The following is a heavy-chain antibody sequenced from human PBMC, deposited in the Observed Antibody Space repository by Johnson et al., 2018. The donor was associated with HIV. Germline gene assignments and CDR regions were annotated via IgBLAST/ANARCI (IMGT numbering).Heavy chain of an antibody. J-gene: IGHJ3*02. CDR2: ITGSGTVV. Sequence: VQLVESGGGVVQPGRSLRLSCAASGFTFSSYAMHWVRQAPGKGLEWVSYITGSGTVVYYADSVKGRFTISRDNAKNSLYLQMNSLRADDTAVYYCARGGSDVFDIWGQGTMLTVSS. CDR3: ARGGSDVFDI. V-gene: IGHV3-48*04. CDR1: GFTFSSYA. D-gene: IGHD3-16*01.